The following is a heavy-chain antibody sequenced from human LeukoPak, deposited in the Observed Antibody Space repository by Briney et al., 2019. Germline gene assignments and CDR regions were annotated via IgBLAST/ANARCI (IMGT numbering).Heavy chain of an antibody. CDR3: AKDMTTAPLFDY. D-gene: IGHD1-14*01. CDR2: IIGIGDST. J-gene: IGHJ4*02. Sequence: STIIGIGDSTSYADSVQGRFTISRDNSKYTLYLQMNSLRTEDTAIYYCAKDMTTAPLFDYWGQGTLVTVSS. V-gene: IGHV3-23*01.